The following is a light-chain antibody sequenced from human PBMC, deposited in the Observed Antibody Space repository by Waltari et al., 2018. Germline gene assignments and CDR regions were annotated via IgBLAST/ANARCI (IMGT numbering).Light chain of an antibody. J-gene: IGLJ3*02. V-gene: IGLV2-14*01. Sequence: LPSPASLSGPPGRRITITCIGTSSAVGGYNYVPWYQQHPGKVPKLLIFDVSNRPSGVSNRFSGSKSGNTASLTISGLQAEDESDYYCCSFTSRSTWVFGGGTKLTVL. CDR1: SSAVGGYNY. CDR2: DVS. CDR3: CSFTSRSTWV.